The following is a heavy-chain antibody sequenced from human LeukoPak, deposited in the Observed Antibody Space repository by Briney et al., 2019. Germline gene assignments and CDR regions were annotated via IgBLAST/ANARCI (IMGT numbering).Heavy chain of an antibody. Sequence: SVKVSCKASGGTFSSYAISWVRQAPGQGLEWMGGIIPIFGTANYAQKFQGRVTMTRDTSTSTVYMELSSLRSEDTAVYYCAREYCGGDCYGKYYYYYGMDVWGQGTTVTVSS. CDR1: GGTFSSYA. V-gene: IGHV1-69*05. J-gene: IGHJ6*02. D-gene: IGHD2-21*02. CDR2: IIPIFGTA. CDR3: AREYCGGDCYGKYYYYYGMDV.